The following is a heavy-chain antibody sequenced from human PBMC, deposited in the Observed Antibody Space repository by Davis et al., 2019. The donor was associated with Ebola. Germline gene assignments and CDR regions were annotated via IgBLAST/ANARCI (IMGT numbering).Heavy chain of an antibody. D-gene: IGHD6-13*01. CDR2: INHSGST. J-gene: IGHJ6*04. V-gene: IGHV4-34*01. CDR1: GGSFSGYY. CDR3: ARLYSSSWYVDYYYGMDV. Sequence: MPSGTLSLTCAVYGGSFSGYYWSWIRQPPGKGLEWIGEINHSGSTNYNPSLKSRVTISVDTSKNQFSLKLSSVTAADTAVYYCARLYSSSWYVDYYYGMDVWGKGTTVTVSS.